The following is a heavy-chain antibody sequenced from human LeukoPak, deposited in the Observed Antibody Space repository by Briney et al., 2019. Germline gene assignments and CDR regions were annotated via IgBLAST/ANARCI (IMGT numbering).Heavy chain of an antibody. CDR2: IYGGGTT. J-gene: IGHJ4*02. CDR3: TRDGDYDILTGYYTYYFDY. V-gene: IGHV3-53*01. CDR1: GFTVSNNY. D-gene: IGHD3-9*01. Sequence: GGSLRLSCAASGFTVSNNYMSWVRQAPGKGLEWVSVIYGGGTTYYADSVKGRFTISRDNAKNSLYLQMNSLRAEDTAVYYCTRDGDYDILTGYYTYYFDYWGQGTLVTVSS.